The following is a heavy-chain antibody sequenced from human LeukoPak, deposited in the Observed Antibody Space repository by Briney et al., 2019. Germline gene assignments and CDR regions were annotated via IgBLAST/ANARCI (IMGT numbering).Heavy chain of an antibody. J-gene: IGHJ4*02. D-gene: IGHD2-8*01. V-gene: IGHV1-2*02. Sequence: ASVKVSCKASGYTFSDYYMHWVRQAPGQGLEWMGWINPNSGGTNYAQKFQGRVTMTRDTSISTAYMELSRLRSDDTAVYYCARDIGGVGGSDYGGQGTLVTVSS. CDR1: GYTFSDYY. CDR2: INPNSGGT. CDR3: ARDIGGVGGSDY.